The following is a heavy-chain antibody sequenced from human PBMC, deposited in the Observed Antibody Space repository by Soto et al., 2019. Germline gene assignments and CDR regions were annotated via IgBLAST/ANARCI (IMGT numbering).Heavy chain of an antibody. D-gene: IGHD3-22*01. Sequence: PSETLSLTCAISGGSISSSSYYWGWIRQPPGKGLGWIGSIYYSGSTYYNPAPKSRVTISVDTSKNQFSLKLSSVTAADTAVYYCARHKNYYDSSGYRAYWFDPWGQGTLVTVS. J-gene: IGHJ5*02. CDR3: ARHKNYYDSSGYRAYWFDP. CDR1: GGSISSSSYY. CDR2: IYYSGST. V-gene: IGHV4-39*01.